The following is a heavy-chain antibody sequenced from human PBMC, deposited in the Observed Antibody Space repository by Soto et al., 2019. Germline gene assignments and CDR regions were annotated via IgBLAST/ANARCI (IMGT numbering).Heavy chain of an antibody. J-gene: IGHJ1*01. CDR1: GYTYSSYA. V-gene: IGHV1-3*01. D-gene: IGHD1-26*01. Sequence: ASVKVSCKASGYTYSSYAIHWVRRAPGQRLEGMGSVNAGYGNTKSSQKFQDRVTISRDTSACTAYMELTSLRSEDTAVYYCARDTWDETFLIWGQDPLVTVCS. CDR2: VNAGYGNT. CDR3: ARDTWDETFLI.